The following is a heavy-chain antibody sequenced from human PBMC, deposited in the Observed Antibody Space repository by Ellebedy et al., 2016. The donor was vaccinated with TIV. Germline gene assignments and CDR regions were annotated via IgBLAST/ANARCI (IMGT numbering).Heavy chain of an antibody. CDR3: ARDPRQFAYCGGDCYSYWYFDL. CDR1: GFTFSSYS. CDR2: ISSSSSYI. V-gene: IGHV3-21*01. Sequence: GGSLRLSXAASGFTFSSYSMNWVRQAPGKGLEWVSSISSSSSYIYYADSVKGRFTISRDNAKNSLYLQMNSLRAEDTAVYYCARDPRQFAYCGGDCYSYWYFDLWGRGTLVTVSS. J-gene: IGHJ2*01. D-gene: IGHD2-21*02.